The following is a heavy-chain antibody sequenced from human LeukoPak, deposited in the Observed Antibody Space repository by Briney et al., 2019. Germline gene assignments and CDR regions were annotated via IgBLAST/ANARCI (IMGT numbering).Heavy chain of an antibody. Sequence: EPSETLSLTCAVYGGSFSGYYWSWIRQPPGKGLEWIGEINHSGSTNYNPSLKSRVTISVDTSKNQFSLKLSSVTAADTAVYYCARGVAGSSRYFDYWGQGTLVTVSS. CDR2: INHSGST. CDR1: GGSFSGYY. V-gene: IGHV4-34*01. CDR3: ARGVAGSSRYFDY. J-gene: IGHJ4*02. D-gene: IGHD6-6*01.